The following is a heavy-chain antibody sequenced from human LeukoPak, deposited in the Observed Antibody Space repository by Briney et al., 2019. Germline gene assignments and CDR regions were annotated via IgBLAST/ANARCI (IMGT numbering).Heavy chain of an antibody. J-gene: IGHJ4*02. CDR2: ISGSGGST. D-gene: IGHD5-18*01. Sequence: GGSLRLSCAASGFTFSSYAMSWVRQAPGNGLEWVSAISGSGGSTYYADSVKGRFTISRDNSKNTLYLQVNSLRAEDTAVYYCAKALSGYAYGGGFDYWGQGTLVAVSS. V-gene: IGHV3-23*01. CDR1: GFTFSSYA. CDR3: AKALSGYAYGGGFDY.